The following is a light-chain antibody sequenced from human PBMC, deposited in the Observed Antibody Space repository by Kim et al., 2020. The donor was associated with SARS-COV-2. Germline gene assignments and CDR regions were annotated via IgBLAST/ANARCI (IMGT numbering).Light chain of an antibody. J-gene: IGLJ3*02. CDR1: NIRSKN. V-gene: IGLV3-9*01. CDR3: QVWDSSNGV. Sequence: SGALGQTSTITGEANNIRSKNVQWYQQRPGQAPVLVIYADNKRPSGIPERFSGSNSGNTATLTVSRAQAGDEADYYCQVWDSSNGVFGGGTQLTVL. CDR2: ADN.